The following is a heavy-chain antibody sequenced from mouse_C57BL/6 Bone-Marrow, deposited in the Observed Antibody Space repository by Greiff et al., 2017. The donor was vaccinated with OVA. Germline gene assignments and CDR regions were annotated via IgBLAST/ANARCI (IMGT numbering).Heavy chain of an antibody. D-gene: IGHD1-1*01. CDR2: IYPGSGNT. V-gene: IGHV1-66*01. CDR1: GYSFTSYY. J-gene: IGHJ4*01. Sequence: QVQLQQSGPELVKPGASVKISCKASGYSFTSYYIHWVKQRPGQGLAWIGWIYPGSGNTKYNEKFKGKATLTADTSSSTAYMQLSSLTSEDSAVYYCARGYYGSYAMDYWGQGTSVTVSS. CDR3: ARGYYGSYAMDY.